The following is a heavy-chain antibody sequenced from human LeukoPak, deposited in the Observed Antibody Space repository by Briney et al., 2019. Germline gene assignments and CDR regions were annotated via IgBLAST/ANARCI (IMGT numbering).Heavy chain of an antibody. V-gene: IGHV3-23*01. CDR2: ISGSGGSP. CDR1: GFTFSSYA. CDR3: AKDPPFSSSWYYLDY. Sequence: PGGSLRLSCAASGFTFSSYAMSWVGQAPGKGLEGVSAISGSGGSPYYADSVKGRFTISRDNSKNTLYLQMNSLRAEDTAVYYCAKDPPFSSSWYYLDYWGQGTLVTVSS. D-gene: IGHD6-13*01. J-gene: IGHJ4*02.